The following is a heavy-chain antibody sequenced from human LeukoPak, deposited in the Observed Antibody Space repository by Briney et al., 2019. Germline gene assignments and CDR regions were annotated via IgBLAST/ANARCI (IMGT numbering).Heavy chain of an antibody. Sequence: GGSLRLSCAASGFTFSKFAMSWLRQAPGKGLEWVSVIITSGARTYSADSVKGRFNISGDNSKNMLYLHMNSLRAEDTAVYYCARDFYANFDYWGQGTLVTVSS. CDR1: GFTFSKFA. J-gene: IGHJ4*02. V-gene: IGHV3-23*01. CDR3: ARDFYANFDY. D-gene: IGHD4-17*01. CDR2: IITSGART.